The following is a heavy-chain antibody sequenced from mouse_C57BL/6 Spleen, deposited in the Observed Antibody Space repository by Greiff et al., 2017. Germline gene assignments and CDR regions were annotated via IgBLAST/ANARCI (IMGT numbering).Heavy chain of an antibody. V-gene: IGHV1-82*01. CDR1: GYAFSSSW. CDR3: ARMGGLCYFDY. Sequence: VQLQQSGPELVKPGASVKISCKASGYAFSSSWMNWVKQRPGKGLEWIGRIYPGDGDTNYNGKFKGKATLTADKSSSTAYMQLSSLTSEDSAVYFCARMGGLCYFDYWGQGTTLTVSS. CDR2: IYPGDGDT. D-gene: IGHD6-1*01. J-gene: IGHJ2*01.